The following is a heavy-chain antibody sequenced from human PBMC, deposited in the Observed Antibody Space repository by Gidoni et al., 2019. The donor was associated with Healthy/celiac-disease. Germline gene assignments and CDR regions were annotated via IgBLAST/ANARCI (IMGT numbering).Heavy chain of an antibody. CDR2: INHSGST. CDR3: ARGAAVAGTGYFQH. CDR1: GGSFSGYY. Sequence: QVQLQQGRAGLLKPSETLSLTCAVYGGSFSGYYWSWIRQPPGKGLEWIGEINHSGSTNYTPSLKSRVTISVDTSKNQFSLKLSSVTAADTAVYYCARGAAVAGTGYFQHWGQGTLVTVSS. J-gene: IGHJ1*01. V-gene: IGHV4-34*01. D-gene: IGHD6-19*01.